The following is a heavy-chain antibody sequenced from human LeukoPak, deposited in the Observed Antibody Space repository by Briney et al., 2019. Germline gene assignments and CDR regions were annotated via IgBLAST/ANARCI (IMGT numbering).Heavy chain of an antibody. D-gene: IGHD4-17*01. J-gene: IGHJ2*01. V-gene: IGHV4-39*01. CDR3: ARFVPGYGSYWYFDL. CDR1: GGSISISNYY. Sequence: TSETLSLTCTVSGGSISISNYYWGWLRQPPGKGLEWIGSFYYSGSTYYDPSLKSRVTVSVDTSKSQFSLKLSSVTAADTAVYYCARFVPGYGSYWYFDLWGRGTLVTVSS. CDR2: FYYSGST.